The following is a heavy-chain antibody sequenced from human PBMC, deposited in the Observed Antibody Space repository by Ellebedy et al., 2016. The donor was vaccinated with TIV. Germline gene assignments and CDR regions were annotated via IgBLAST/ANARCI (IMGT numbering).Heavy chain of an antibody. D-gene: IGHD3-3*01. Sequence: GGSLRLSXAASGLTFTSYYMNWVRQAPGKGLEWVANIKQDGSEKYYVDSVKGRFTISRDNAKNSLYLQMDSLRVEDTAVYYCGYDGDRSGLAYWGQGTLVTVSS. CDR1: GLTFTSYY. V-gene: IGHV3-7*03. J-gene: IGHJ4*02. CDR3: GYDGDRSGLAY. CDR2: IKQDGSEK.